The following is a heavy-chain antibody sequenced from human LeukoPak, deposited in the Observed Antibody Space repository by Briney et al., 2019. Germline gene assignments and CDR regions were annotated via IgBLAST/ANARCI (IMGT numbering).Heavy chain of an antibody. CDR1: GGSISSYY. CDR2: IYYSGST. D-gene: IGHD6-13*01. J-gene: IGHJ4*02. CDR3: ARGKRAAAGSFDY. Sequence: PSETLSLTCTVSGGSISSYYWSWIRQPPGKGLEWIGYIYYSGSTNYNPSPKSRVTISVDTSKNQFSLKLSSVTAADTAVYYCARGKRAAAGSFDYWGQGTLVTVSS. V-gene: IGHV4-59*01.